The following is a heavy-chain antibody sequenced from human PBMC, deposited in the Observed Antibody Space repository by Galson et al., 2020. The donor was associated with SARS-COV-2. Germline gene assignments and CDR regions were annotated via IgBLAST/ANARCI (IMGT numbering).Heavy chain of an antibody. J-gene: IGHJ3*02. CDR2: TYYRSRWSN. CDR1: GDSVSSNSAA. Sequence: SQTLSLTCAISGDSVSSNSAAWNWIRQSPSSGLEWLGRTYYRSRWSNDYAVSVRGRITINTDTSKTQLSLQLNSVTPEDTAVYYCAGRIGVDTFDIWGQGTMVTVSS. V-gene: IGHV6-1*01. D-gene: IGHD2-8*01. CDR3: AGRIGVDTFDI.